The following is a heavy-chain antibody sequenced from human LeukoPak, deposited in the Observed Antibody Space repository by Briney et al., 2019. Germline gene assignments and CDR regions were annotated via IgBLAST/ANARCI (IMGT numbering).Heavy chain of an antibody. V-gene: IGHV1-24*01. D-gene: IGHD4-17*01. CDR2: FDPEDGET. CDR1: GYTLAQLS. J-gene: IGHJ4*02. CDR3: SASPFAVTTNFDY. Sequence: ASVKVSCKVSGYTLAQLSMHWVRQAPGKGLEWVGEFDPEDGETIYAQKFQGRVTMTGDTSTDTAYLELSSLTTKDTAVYYFSASPFAVTTNFDYWGQGTLVSVSS.